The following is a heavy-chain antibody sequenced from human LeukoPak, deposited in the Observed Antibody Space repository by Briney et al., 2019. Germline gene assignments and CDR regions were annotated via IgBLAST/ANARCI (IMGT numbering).Heavy chain of an antibody. V-gene: IGHV4-34*01. CDR2: INHSGST. J-gene: IGHJ5*02. Sequence: SETLSLTCAVYGESFSGYYWSWIRQPPGKGLEWIGEINHSGSTNYNPSLKSRVTISVDTSKNQFSLKLSSVTAADTAVYYCARVLHSSTSFGFDPWGQGTLVTVSS. CDR3: ARVLHSSTSFGFDP. D-gene: IGHD2-2*01. CDR1: GESFSGYY.